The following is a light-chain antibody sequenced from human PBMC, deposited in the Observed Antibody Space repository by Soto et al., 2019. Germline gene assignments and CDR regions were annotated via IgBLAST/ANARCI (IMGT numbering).Light chain of an antibody. Sequence: DIQMTQSPSTLSASVGDRVTITCRASQSIGSWLAWYQQKPGKAPKLLIYKAASLESGVPSRFSGSGSGTEFPLTISSLQPDDVASYYCQQYGSYSPWTFGQVTKVEIK. CDR2: KAA. CDR1: QSIGSW. CDR3: QQYGSYSPWT. V-gene: IGKV1-5*03. J-gene: IGKJ1*01.